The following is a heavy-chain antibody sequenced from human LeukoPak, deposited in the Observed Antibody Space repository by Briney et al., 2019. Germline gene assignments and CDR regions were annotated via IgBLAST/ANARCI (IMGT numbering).Heavy chain of an antibody. CDR1: GGSFSGYY. Sequence: SETLSLTCAVYGGSFSGYYWSWIRQPPGKGLEWVGEINHSGSTNYNPSLKSRVTISVDTSKNQFSLKLSSVTAADTAVYYCARMTVYYYCMDVWGKGTTVTVSS. D-gene: IGHD4-17*01. V-gene: IGHV4-34*01. J-gene: IGHJ6*03. CDR3: ARMTVYYYCMDV. CDR2: INHSGST.